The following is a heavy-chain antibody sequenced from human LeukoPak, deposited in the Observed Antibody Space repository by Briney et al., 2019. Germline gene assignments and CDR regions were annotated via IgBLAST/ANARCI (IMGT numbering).Heavy chain of an antibody. D-gene: IGHD4-23*01. CDR1: GFTFSSYW. CDR2: INSDGSTT. V-gene: IGHV3-74*01. CDR3: ARDDYGGRGEFDY. J-gene: IGHJ4*02. Sequence: GGSLRLSCAASGFTFSSYWMHWVRQAPGKGLVWVSRINSDGSTTSYADSVKGRFTISRDNAKNTLYLQMNSLRAEDTAVYYCARDDYGGRGEFDYWGQGTLVTVSS.